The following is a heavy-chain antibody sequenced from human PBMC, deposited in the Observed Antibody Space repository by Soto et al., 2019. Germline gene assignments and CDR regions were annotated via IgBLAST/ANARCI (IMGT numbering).Heavy chain of an antibody. V-gene: IGHV3-7*01. CDR2: IKQDGSEK. D-gene: IGHD3-22*01. CDR3: ARPNRERDEYYYDSSGYYYYFGYFDY. Sequence: GGSLRLSCAASGFTFSSYWMSWVRQAPGKGLERVANIKQDGSEKYYVDSVKGRFTISRDNAKNSLYLQMNSLRAEDTAVYYCARPNRERDEYYYDSSGYYYYFGYFDYWGQGTLVTVSS. CDR1: GFTFSSYW. J-gene: IGHJ4*02.